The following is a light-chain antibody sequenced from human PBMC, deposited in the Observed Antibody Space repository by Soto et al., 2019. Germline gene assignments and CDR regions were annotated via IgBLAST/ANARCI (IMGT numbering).Light chain of an antibody. CDR2: GAS. CDR3: QQYGRSWT. Sequence: EIVLTQSPDTVSVSPGERVTLSCRASQNIFSNYLAWYQQKPGQAPRLLIYGASTRATGIADRFSGGGSGTDFTLTISRLEPEDFAVYHCQQYGRSWTFGQGTKVDLK. CDR1: QNIFSNY. J-gene: IGKJ1*01. V-gene: IGKV3-20*01.